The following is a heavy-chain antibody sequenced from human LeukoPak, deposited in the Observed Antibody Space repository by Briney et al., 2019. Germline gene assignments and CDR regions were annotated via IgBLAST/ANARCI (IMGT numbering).Heavy chain of an antibody. CDR3: TRHLDGIAAYDY. Sequence: GGSLKLSCAASGFTFSGCAVHWVRQAPGKGLEWVGRIGSKAFDYATVYAASVEGRFTTSRDDSKHTAFLQMNSLKTEDTAVYYCTRHLDGIAAYDYWGQGSLVTVSS. CDR2: IGSKAFDYAT. V-gene: IGHV3-73*01. D-gene: IGHD6-13*01. CDR1: GFTFSGCA. J-gene: IGHJ4*02.